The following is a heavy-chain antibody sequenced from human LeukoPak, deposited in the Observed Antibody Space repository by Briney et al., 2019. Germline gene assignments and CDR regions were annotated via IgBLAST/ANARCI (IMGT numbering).Heavy chain of an antibody. D-gene: IGHD1-26*01. CDR1: GFTFRSYS. Sequence: TTGGSLRLSCAASGFTFRSYSMTWVRQAPGKGLEWVSSISSSGSYIYYADSVKGRFTISRDNAKNSLYLQMNSLRAEDTAVYYCARVQQDWEPLGATFFSSVDYWGQGTLVTVSS. CDR3: ARVQQDWEPLGATFFSSVDY. CDR2: ISSSGSYI. V-gene: IGHV3-21*01. J-gene: IGHJ4*02.